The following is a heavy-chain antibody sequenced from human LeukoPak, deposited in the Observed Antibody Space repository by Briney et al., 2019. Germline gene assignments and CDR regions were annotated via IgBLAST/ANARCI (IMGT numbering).Heavy chain of an antibody. J-gene: IGHJ4*02. CDR1: GFTASIYY. CDR2: IYRDGSA. D-gene: IGHD2-15*01. V-gene: IGHV3-66*01. Sequence: GGSLRLSCAVSGFTASIYYMTWVRQAPGKGLEWVSFIYRDGSANYADFVKGRFTISRDNSKNTVYLQMNSLRAEDTAVYYCARGPGWNYFDYWGQGALVTVSS. CDR3: ARGPGWNYFDY.